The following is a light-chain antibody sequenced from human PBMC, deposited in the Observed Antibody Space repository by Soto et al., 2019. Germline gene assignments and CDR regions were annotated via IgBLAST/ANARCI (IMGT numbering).Light chain of an antibody. V-gene: IGLV1-44*01. CDR2: TNN. Sequence: QSVLTQPPSASGTPGQRVTISCSGSNSNVGSNAVHWYQQVPGAAPKLLIYTNNKRPSGVPDRFSGSKSGTSASLAISGLQSEDEADYYCAAWDDSLNGVVFGGGTKVTVL. J-gene: IGLJ2*01. CDR1: NSNVGSNA. CDR3: AAWDDSLNGVV.